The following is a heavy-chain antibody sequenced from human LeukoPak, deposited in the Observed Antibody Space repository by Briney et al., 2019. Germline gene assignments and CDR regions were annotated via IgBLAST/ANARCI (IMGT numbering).Heavy chain of an antibody. CDR3: AAESSSHYYGSGSGLNYYGMDV. D-gene: IGHD3-10*01. CDR1: GFNCTSSA. CDR2: IVVGSGNT. Sequence: TSVKVSCKASGFNCTSSAMQWVRHPRGQRLEWIGWIVVGSGNTKYAQKLQERVTITRDMSTSIAYMELSSLRSEDTAVYYCAAESSSHYYGSGSGLNYYGMDVWGQGTTVTVSS. V-gene: IGHV1-58*02. J-gene: IGHJ6*02.